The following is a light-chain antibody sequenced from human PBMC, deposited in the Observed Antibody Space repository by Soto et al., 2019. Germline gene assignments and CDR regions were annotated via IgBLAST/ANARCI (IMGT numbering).Light chain of an antibody. V-gene: IGKV3-20*01. Sequence: EIVLTQSPGTLSLSPGERATLSCRASQSVASDYLAWYQQKPGQAHRLLIYGASSRATAIPDRFSGSGSGTDFTLTISRLEPEDFAVYYCQQYGSSLWTFGQGTKVEIK. CDR1: QSVASDY. J-gene: IGKJ1*01. CDR3: QQYGSSLWT. CDR2: GAS.